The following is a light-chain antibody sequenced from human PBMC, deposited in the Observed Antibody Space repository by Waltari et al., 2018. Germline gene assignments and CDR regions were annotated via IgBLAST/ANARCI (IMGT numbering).Light chain of an antibody. Sequence: QSVLTQPPSASGTPGQRVTLSVSGSTPNIGCNSVHGFQQLPGTAPKLLIYRNNGRPSGVPDRFSGSKSGTSASLAISGLLSEDESDYYCAAWDDSLSGYWVFGGGTKLTVL. CDR2: RNN. J-gene: IGLJ3*02. CDR1: TPNIGCNS. CDR3: AAWDDSLSGYWV. V-gene: IGLV1-47*01.